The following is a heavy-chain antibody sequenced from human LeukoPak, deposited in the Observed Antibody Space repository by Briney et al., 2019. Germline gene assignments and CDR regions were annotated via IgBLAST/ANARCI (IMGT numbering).Heavy chain of an antibody. Sequence: SETLSLTYTVSGGSISSYYWSWIRQPAGKGLEWIGRIYASGSTNYNPSLKSRVTMSVDTSKNQFSLKLSSVTAADTAVYYCARVSSSWYQDWYFDLWGRGTLVTVSS. CDR3: ARVSSSWYQDWYFDL. CDR2: IYASGST. J-gene: IGHJ2*01. D-gene: IGHD6-13*01. V-gene: IGHV4-4*07. CDR1: GGSISSYY.